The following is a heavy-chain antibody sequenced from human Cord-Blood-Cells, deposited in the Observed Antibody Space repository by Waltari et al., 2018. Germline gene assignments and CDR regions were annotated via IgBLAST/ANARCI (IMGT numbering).Heavy chain of an antibody. J-gene: IGHJ2*01. D-gene: IGHD4-17*01. CDR3: AKAQTSHAWYFDL. CDR1: GYPFTGYY. Sequence: QVQLVQSGAEVKKPGASVKVSCKASGYPFTGYYMHWVRQAPGQGLDWMGWINPTSGGTNYAQKFQGRVTMTRDTSISTAYMELSRLRSDDTAWYYCAKAQTSHAWYFDLWGRGTLVTVSS. V-gene: IGHV1-2*02. CDR2: INPTSGGT.